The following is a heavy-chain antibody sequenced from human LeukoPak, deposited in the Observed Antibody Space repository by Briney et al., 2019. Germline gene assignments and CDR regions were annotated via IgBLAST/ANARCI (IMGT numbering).Heavy chain of an antibody. J-gene: IGHJ1*01. CDR3: ARAPSEIGGYYPEYFRH. CDR2: IKSDGGT. CDR1: GFTFSTYW. D-gene: IGHD3-22*01. Sequence: GGSLRLSCAASGFTFSTYWMHWVRQAPGKGLVWVSRIKSDGGTNYADSVKGRLTISSGNAKKTVSLQMNSLRPEDTGVYYCARAPSEIGGYYPEYFRHWGQGTLVTVSS. V-gene: IGHV3-74*01.